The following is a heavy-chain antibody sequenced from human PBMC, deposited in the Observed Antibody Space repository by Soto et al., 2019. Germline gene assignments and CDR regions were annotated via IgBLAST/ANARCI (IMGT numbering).Heavy chain of an antibody. CDR1: GGSISSSDYY. V-gene: IGHV4-30-4*01. Sequence: QVQLQESGPGLVKPSQTLSLTCTVSGGSISSSDYYWSWIRQPPEKGLEWIGYIYYSGNIHYNPSLKCRVTMSEGASKTQFSLKLNSATAADTAVYYCARVRSGQYYGSGRYFDYWGQGTLVTVSS. CDR3: ARVRSGQYYGSGRYFDY. D-gene: IGHD3-10*01. CDR2: IYYSGNI. J-gene: IGHJ4*02.